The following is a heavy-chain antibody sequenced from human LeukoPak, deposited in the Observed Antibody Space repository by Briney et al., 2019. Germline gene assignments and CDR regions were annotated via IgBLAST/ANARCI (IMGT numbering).Heavy chain of an antibody. D-gene: IGHD3-22*01. CDR3: ARGDGGLYYYDSSGYYVY. CDR2: ISYDGSNK. Sequence: GRSLRLSCAASGFTFSSYGMHWVRQAPGKGLEWVAVISYDGSNKYYADSVKGRFTISRDNSKNTLYLQMNSLRAEDTAVYYCARGDGGLYYYDSSGYYVYWGQGTLVTVSS. CDR1: GFTFSSYG. V-gene: IGHV3-30*03. J-gene: IGHJ4*02.